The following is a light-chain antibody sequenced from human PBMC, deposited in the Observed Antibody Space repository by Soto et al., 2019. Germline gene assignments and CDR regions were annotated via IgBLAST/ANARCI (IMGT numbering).Light chain of an antibody. Sequence: EIVLTQSPATLSLSPGERATLSCGASQTISNNFLAWYQQRPGLAPRLLIYEASNRAAGIPDRFSGSGSGTDFTLTISRLEPEEFAVYYCQQFDKLITFGGGTKVEI. CDR2: EAS. V-gene: IGKV3D-20*01. CDR3: QQFDKLIT. CDR1: QTISNNF. J-gene: IGKJ4*01.